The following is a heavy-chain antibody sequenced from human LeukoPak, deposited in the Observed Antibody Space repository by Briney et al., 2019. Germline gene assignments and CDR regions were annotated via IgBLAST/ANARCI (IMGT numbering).Heavy chain of an antibody. V-gene: IGHV3-21*01. D-gene: IGHD2-21*02. CDR1: GCTFSSYS. CDR2: ISSSSSYI. Sequence: GGSLRLSCAASGCTFSSYSMNWVRQAAGKGLEWVSSISSSSSYIYYADSVKGRFTISRDNAKNSLYLQMNSLRAEDTAVYYCARSAYCGGDCYSRGYYFDYWGQGTLVTLSS. CDR3: ARSAYCGGDCYSRGYYFDY. J-gene: IGHJ4*02.